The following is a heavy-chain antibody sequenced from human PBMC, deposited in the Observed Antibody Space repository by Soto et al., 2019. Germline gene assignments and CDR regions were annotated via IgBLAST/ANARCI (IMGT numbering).Heavy chain of an antibody. CDR3: AKEAAIVVVTSTVHYYYYYMDV. V-gene: IGHV3-23*01. Sequence: EVQLLESGGGLVQPGGSLRLSCAASGFTFSSYAMSWVRQAPGKGLEWVSAISGSGGSTYYADSVKGRFTISRDNSKNTLYLQMNSRRAEDTAVYYCAKEAAIVVVTSTVHYYYYYMDVWGKGTTVTVSS. D-gene: IGHD2-2*01. CDR2: ISGSGGST. CDR1: GFTFSSYA. J-gene: IGHJ6*03.